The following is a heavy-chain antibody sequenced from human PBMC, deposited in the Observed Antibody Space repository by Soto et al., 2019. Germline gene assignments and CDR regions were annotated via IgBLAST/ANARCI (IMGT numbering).Heavy chain of an antibody. J-gene: IGHJ6*02. CDR2: IIPIFGTA. D-gene: IGHD3-3*01. V-gene: IGHV1-69*01. Sequence: QVQLVQSGAEVKKPGSSVKVSCKASGGTFSSYAISWVRQAPGQGLEWMGGIIPIFGTANYAQKFQGRVMIIADESTRTAYMELSSLTSEDTAVYYCARDHGPSILAGTLRGDYSGMDVWCQGTTVTASS. CDR3: ARDHGPSILAGTLRGDYSGMDV. CDR1: GGTFSSYA.